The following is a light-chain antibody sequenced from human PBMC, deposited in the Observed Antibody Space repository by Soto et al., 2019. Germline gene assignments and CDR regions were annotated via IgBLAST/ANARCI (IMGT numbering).Light chain of an antibody. V-gene: IGLV1-51*01. Sequence: QPVLTQPPSVSAAPGQKVTISCSGSSYNIGGNYVSWYVQLPGTAPKFLIYDNNKRPSGIPDRFSGSKSGTSATLGITGLQTEDEADYYCATWDSSLGSVVFGGGTKLTVL. CDR1: SYNIGGNY. CDR3: ATWDSSLGSVV. CDR2: DNN. J-gene: IGLJ3*02.